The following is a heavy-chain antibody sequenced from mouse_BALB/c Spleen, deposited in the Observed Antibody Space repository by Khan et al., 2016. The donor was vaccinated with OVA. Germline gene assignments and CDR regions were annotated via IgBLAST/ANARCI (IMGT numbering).Heavy chain of an antibody. J-gene: IGHJ1*01. D-gene: IGHD1-1*01. Sequence: QVQLKESGPGLVAPSQSLSITCTVSGFSLTSYAVHWVRQPPGKGLEWLGVIWTGGNTNYNSALMSRLSISKDNSKSQVFLKMNSLQTDDTAMYYCARAYGSSYWYFDVWGAGTTVTVSS. CDR2: IWTGGNT. CDR3: ARAYGSSYWYFDV. V-gene: IGHV2-9*02. CDR1: GFSLTSYA.